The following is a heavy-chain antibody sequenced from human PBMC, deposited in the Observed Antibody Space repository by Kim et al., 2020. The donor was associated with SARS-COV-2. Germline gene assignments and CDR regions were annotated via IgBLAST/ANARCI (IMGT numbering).Heavy chain of an antibody. V-gene: IGHV3-23*01. CDR1: GFTFSSFS. CDR2: IASGGDRT. J-gene: IGHJ3*02. Sequence: GGSLRLSCAASGFTFSSFSMAWVRQAPGKGLEWVSTIASGGDRTYYAESVKGRFTVSRDNSKNALYLQLNSLRVDDTAVYYCAKSSAVGIWGQGSLVTVS. CDR3: AKSSAVGI.